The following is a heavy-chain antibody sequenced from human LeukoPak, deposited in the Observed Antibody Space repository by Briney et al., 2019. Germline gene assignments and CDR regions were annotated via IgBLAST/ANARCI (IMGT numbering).Heavy chain of an antibody. CDR3: AKHSYYDYAWGRRNYYFDY. J-gene: IGHJ4*02. V-gene: IGHV4-61*09. CDR2: IYHSGST. D-gene: IGHD3-16*01. CDR1: GGSISSGSYY. Sequence: ASQTLSLTCTVSGGSISSGSYYWNWIRQPAGKGLEWIGEIYHSGSTNYNPSLKSRVTISVDKSKNQFSLKLSSVTAADTAVYYCAKHSYYDYAWGRRNYYFDYWGQGTLVTVSS.